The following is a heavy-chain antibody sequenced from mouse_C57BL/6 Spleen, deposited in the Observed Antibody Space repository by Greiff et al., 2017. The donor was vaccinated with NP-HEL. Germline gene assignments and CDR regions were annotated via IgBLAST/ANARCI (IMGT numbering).Heavy chain of an antibody. CDR3: ARYYGSSYFDY. Sequence: EVKLMESGGGLVKPGGSLKLSCAASGFTFSSYAMSWVRQTPEKRLEWVATISDGGSYTYYPANVKGRFTITRDNAKNNRYLQMSHLKSEDTAMYYCARYYGSSYFDYWGQGTTLTVSS. D-gene: IGHD1-1*01. J-gene: IGHJ2*01. CDR2: ISDGGSYT. V-gene: IGHV5-4*03. CDR1: GFTFSSYA.